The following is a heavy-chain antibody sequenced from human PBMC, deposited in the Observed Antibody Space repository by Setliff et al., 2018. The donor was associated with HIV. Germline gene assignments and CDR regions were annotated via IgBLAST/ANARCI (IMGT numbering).Heavy chain of an antibody. D-gene: IGHD1-1*01. V-gene: IGHV3-49*04. Sequence: GESLKISCTASGFTFGDYGMNWVRQAPGKGLEWVGFIRSKAYGGTTEYAASVRGRLTISRDYSKSIVYLQMNILKTEDTAVYYCARKSLTGTIDSWGQGTPVTVSS. CDR1: GFTFGDYG. J-gene: IGHJ4*02. CDR2: IRSKAYGGTT. CDR3: ARKSLTGTIDS.